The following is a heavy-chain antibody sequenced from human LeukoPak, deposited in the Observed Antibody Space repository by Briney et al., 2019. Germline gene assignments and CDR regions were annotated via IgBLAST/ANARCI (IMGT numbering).Heavy chain of an antibody. CDR1: GYTFTSYG. D-gene: IGHD1-26*01. V-gene: IGHV1-18*01. J-gene: IGHJ4*02. Sequence: EASVKVSCKASGYTFTSYGISWVRQAPGQGLEWMGWISAYNGNTNYAQKLQGRVTMTTDTSTSTAYMELRSLRSDDTAVYYCAGVLSRYSGSYLDYWGQGTLVTVSS. CDR3: AGVLSRYSGSYLDY. CDR2: ISAYNGNT.